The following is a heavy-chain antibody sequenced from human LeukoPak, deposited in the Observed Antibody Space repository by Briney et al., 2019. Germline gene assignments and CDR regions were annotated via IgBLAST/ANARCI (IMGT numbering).Heavy chain of an antibody. CDR1: GYTFTSYA. V-gene: IGHV1-3*04. J-gene: IGHJ4*02. CDR3: ARDYYDSSGAISFDY. CDR2: INTGNGST. D-gene: IGHD3-22*01. Sequence: GASVKVSCKASGYTFTSYAIHWVRQAPGQRLEWMGWINTGNGSTKYSQKFQDRVTISRDTAASTAYMELSSLRSEDTAVYHCARDYYDSSGAISFDYWGQGTLVTVSS.